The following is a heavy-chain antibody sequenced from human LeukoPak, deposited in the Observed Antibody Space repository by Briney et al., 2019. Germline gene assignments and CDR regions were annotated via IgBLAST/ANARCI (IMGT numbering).Heavy chain of an antibody. V-gene: IGHV1-2*02. Sequence: ASVNVSCTASGYTFTDYYMHWVRQAPGQGFEWMGWINPNDGDTNYAQKFQGRVTMTRDTSISTAHMEVSRLRSDDTAVYYCARASFLYCSSSTCLFDYWGQGTLVTVSS. CDR1: GYTFTDYY. D-gene: IGHD2-2*01. CDR2: INPNDGDT. J-gene: IGHJ4*02. CDR3: ARASFLYCSSSTCLFDY.